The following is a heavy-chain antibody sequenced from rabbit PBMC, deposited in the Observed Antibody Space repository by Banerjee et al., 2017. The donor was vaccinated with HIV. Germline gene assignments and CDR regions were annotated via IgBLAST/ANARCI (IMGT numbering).Heavy chain of an antibody. V-gene: IGHV1S45*01. D-gene: IGHD1-1*01. CDR2: IYGGVGSIT. CDR1: GFSFSGTYY. Sequence: QELLVESGGGLVQPEESLTLTCTASGFSFSGTYYMCWVRQAPGKGLEWIACIYGGVGSITFYANWAKGRFTISETSSTTVTLLMTGLTAADTATYFCAIDDGYYGHIGHYFNFRGQGTLVTVS. J-gene: IGHJ4*01. CDR3: AIDDGYYGHIGHYFNF.